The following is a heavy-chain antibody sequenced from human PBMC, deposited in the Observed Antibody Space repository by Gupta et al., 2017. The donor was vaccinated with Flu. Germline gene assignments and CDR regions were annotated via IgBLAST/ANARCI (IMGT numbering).Heavy chain of an antibody. CDR2: FYNGGST. Sequence: QVQLRGSGPGWVRPSATLSLTCTVLVSSTGTYYWSWVRQSPGTGLEWIGLFYNGGSTKDNTSLKSRVTISADTSKNQFSLKLSSVTAADTAVYCCGRDASSRPTRVWGQGTLVTVSS. CDR1: VSSTGTYY. CDR3: GRDASSRPTRV. V-gene: IGHV4-59*01. J-gene: IGHJ4*02. D-gene: IGHD2-2*01.